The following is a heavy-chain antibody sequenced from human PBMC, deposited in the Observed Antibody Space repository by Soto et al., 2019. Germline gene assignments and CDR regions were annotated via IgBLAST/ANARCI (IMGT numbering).Heavy chain of an antibody. Sequence: PSETLSLTCAVSGGSIRSGGYSWSWIRQPPGKGLEWIGYIYHSGSTYYNPSLESRVTISVDRSKNQFSLKLSSVTAADTAVYYCARVPDRWGQGTLVTSPQ. CDR3: ARVPDR. CDR1: GGSIRSGGYS. CDR2: IYHSGST. D-gene: IGHD2-2*01. J-gene: IGHJ5*02. V-gene: IGHV4-30-2*01.